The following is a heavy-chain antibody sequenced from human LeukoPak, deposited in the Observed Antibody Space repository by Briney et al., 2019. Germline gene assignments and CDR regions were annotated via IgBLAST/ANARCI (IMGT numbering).Heavy chain of an antibody. CDR1: GFTLSSNP. CDR3: AKGGISTSGLDY. V-gene: IGHV3-23*01. D-gene: IGHD6-13*01. CDR2: IGDSNSDT. J-gene: IGHJ4*01. Sequence: GGSLRLSCVASGFTLSSNPMTWLRQAPGKGLEWVSSIGDSNSDTYYADSVKARFSISKDSSRNTLYLQMNSLRAEDTAVYFCAKGGISTSGLDYWGQGALVTVSS.